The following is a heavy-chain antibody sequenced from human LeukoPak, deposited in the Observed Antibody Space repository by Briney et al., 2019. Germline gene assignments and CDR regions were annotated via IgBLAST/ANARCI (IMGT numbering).Heavy chain of an antibody. J-gene: IGHJ4*02. CDR1: GGSISSYY. D-gene: IGHD1-26*01. CDR2: IYYSGST. V-gene: IGHV4-59*01. CDR3: ARIVGAKRYYFDY. Sequence: SETLSLTCTVSGGSISSYYWSWIRQPPGKGLEWIGYIYYSGSTNYNPSLKSRVTISVDRSKNQFSLKLSSVTAADTAVYYCARIVGAKRYYFDYWGQGTLVTVSS.